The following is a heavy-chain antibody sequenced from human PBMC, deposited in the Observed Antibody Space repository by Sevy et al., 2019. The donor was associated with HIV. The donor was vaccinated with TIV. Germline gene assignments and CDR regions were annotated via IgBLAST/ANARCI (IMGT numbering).Heavy chain of an antibody. Sequence: GGSLRLSCTASGFTFSNAWMNWVRQAPGKGLEWVGRIKSQSDGGTIDYAAPVKGRFTISSNDSKNKLFLQMNSLRSEDAAVDYCGTKGGFWSGYQYFDSWGRGTLVTVSS. J-gene: IGHJ4*02. CDR2: IKSQSDGGTI. D-gene: IGHD3-3*01. CDR3: GTKGGFWSGYQYFDS. CDR1: GFTFSNAW. V-gene: IGHV3-15*07.